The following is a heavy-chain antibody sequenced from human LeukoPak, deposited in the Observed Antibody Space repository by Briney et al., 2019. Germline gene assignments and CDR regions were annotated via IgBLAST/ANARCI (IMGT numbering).Heavy chain of an antibody. CDR2: IIPILGIA. J-gene: IGHJ4*02. D-gene: IGHD6-13*01. CDR1: GGTFSSCA. V-gene: IGHV1-69*04. Sequence: SVKVSCKASGGTFSSCAISWVRQAPGQGLEWMGRIIPILGIANYAQKFQGRVTITADKSTSTAYMELSSLRSEDTAVYYCARDFIAAAGTGGDYWGQRTLVTVSS. CDR3: ARDFIAAAGTGGDY.